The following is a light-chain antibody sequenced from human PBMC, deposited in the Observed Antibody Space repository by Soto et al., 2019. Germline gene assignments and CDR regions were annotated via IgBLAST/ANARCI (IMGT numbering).Light chain of an antibody. Sequence: QSVLAQPASVSGSPGQSITISCTGTSSYVGGYNYVSWYQQHPGKAPKLMIYDVSNRPSGVSNRFSGSKSGNTASLTISGLQAEDEADYYRTSYTSSSTHVFGTATRSPS. J-gene: IGLJ1*01. V-gene: IGLV2-14*01. CDR1: SSYVGGYNY. CDR2: DVS. CDR3: TSYTSSSTHV.